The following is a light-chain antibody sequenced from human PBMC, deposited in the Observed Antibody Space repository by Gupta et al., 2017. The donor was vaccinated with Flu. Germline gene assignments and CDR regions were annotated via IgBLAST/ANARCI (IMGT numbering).Light chain of an antibody. CDR1: SSNIGKSY. V-gene: IGLV1-51*02. CDR3: ATWDSYLSSGV. CDR2: DNN. J-gene: IGLJ2*01. Sequence: QSVLTQPPSVSAAPGQKVTFPYSGSSSNIGKSYVSWFQQFPGTAPKLLIYDNNKRPSGIDDRFSGSKSGTSATLDIAGLQTGDEATYYCATWDSYLSSGVFGGGTKLTVV.